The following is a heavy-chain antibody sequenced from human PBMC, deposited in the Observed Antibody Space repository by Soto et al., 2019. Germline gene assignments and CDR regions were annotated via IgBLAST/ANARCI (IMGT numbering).Heavy chain of an antibody. CDR3: AREPELALDY. D-gene: IGHD1-1*01. V-gene: IGHV5-10-1*01. Sequence: PGESLKISCKGSGYSFAGYWITWVRQKPGKGLEWMGRIDPSDSQTYYSPSFRGHVTISATKSITTVFLQWSSLRASDTAVYYCAREPELALDYWGQGTLVTVSS. CDR1: GYSFAGYW. J-gene: IGHJ4*02. CDR2: IDPSDSQT.